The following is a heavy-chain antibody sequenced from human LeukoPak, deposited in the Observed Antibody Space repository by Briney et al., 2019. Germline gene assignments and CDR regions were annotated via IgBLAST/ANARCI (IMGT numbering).Heavy chain of an antibody. V-gene: IGHV3-7*01. CDR2: IKQDGSDK. CDR3: ANDPPWGNDAFDM. CDR1: GFTFNNYW. J-gene: IGHJ3*02. D-gene: IGHD7-27*01. Sequence: GGSLRLSCAASGFTFNNYWMTWVRQAPGKGLEWVANIKQDGSDKHYVDSVKGRFTISRDNAKNSLYLQMNSLRAEDTAVYYCANDPPWGNDAFDMWGQGTLVTVSS.